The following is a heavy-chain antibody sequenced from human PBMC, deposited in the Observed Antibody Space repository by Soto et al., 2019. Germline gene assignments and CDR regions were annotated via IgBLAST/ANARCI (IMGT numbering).Heavy chain of an antibody. CDR1: GYTFTSYA. J-gene: IGHJ4*02. Sequence: ASVKVSCKASGYTFTSYAMHWVRQAPGQRLEWMGWINASNGNTKYSQKFQGRVTITRDTSASTAYMEPSSLRSEDTAVYYCARDLGGWPDYWGQGTLVTVSS. CDR2: INASNGNT. CDR3: ARDLGGWPDY. V-gene: IGHV1-3*01. D-gene: IGHD2-15*01.